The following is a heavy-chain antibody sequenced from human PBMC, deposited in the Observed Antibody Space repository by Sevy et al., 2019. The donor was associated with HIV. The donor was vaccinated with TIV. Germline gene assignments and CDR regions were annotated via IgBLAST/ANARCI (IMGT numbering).Heavy chain of an antibody. D-gene: IGHD6-19*01. CDR1: GFTVTFNS. J-gene: IGHJ4*02. Sequence: GGSLRLSCAASGFTVTFNSMSWVRQAPGRGLVWVSVIYVGRNTNYADSVKGRFTIFRDSFKDTGDLQMDSLRPEDSGVCYCVRERAGIDHWGQGTLVTVSS. CDR2: IYVGRNT. V-gene: IGHV3-53*01. CDR3: VRERAGIDH.